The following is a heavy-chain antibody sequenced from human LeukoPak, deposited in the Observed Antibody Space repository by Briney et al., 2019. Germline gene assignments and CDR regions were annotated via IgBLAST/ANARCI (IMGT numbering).Heavy chain of an antibody. V-gene: IGHV1-69*01. Sequence: GSSVNVSCKASGGTFSSYAISWVRQAPGQGLEWMGGIIPIFGTANYAQKFQGRVTITADESTSTAYMELSSLRSEDTAVYYCARDRSGSYHFDYWGQGTLVTVSS. CDR1: GGTFSSYA. D-gene: IGHD1-26*01. J-gene: IGHJ4*02. CDR3: ARDRSGSYHFDY. CDR2: IIPIFGTA.